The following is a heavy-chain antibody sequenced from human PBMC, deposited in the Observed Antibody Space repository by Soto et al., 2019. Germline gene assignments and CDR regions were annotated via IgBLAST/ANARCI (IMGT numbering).Heavy chain of an antibody. CDR1: GCSISSGFYY. V-gene: IGHV4-31*03. D-gene: IGHD3-3*01. CDR3: ARDRVTILGVVPYWFDP. CDR2: IYYSGST. J-gene: IGHJ5*02. Sequence: SETRSLTCPVSGCSISSGFYYWSWIRQHPGKGLDWIGYIYYSGSTYYNPSLKSRVTISVDTSKSQFSLKLSSVTAADTAVYYCARDRVTILGVVPYWFDPGGQGTLVTFSS.